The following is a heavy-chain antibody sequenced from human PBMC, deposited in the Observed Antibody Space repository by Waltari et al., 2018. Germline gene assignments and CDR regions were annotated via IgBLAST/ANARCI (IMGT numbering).Heavy chain of an antibody. J-gene: IGHJ4*02. D-gene: IGHD5-12*01. Sequence: QVQLQESGPGLVKPSQTLSLTCTVSGGSISSGSYYWSWIRQPAGKGLEWIGYIYTSGSTNYNPSLKSRVTISVDTSKNQCSLKLSSVTAADTAVYYCARDRDGYNSGFDYWGQGTLVTVSS. V-gene: IGHV4-61*09. CDR3: ARDRDGYNSGFDY. CDR1: GGSISSGSYY. CDR2: IYTSGST.